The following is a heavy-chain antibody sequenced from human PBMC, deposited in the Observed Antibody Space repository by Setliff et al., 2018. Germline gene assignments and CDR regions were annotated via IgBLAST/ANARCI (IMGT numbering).Heavy chain of an antibody. D-gene: IGHD3-3*01. J-gene: IGHJ4*01. V-gene: IGHV3-23*01. CDR2: IIGSGIST. Sequence: LRLSCAASGFSFSSYAMSWVRQAPGKGLAWVSSIIGSGISTYYADSVQGRFTISRDNHKNTLHLQMNSLRVEDTAIYYCAKSPHDFWSGRVFFDYWGQGILVTVSS. CDR3: AKSPHDFWSGRVFFDY. CDR1: GFSFSSYA.